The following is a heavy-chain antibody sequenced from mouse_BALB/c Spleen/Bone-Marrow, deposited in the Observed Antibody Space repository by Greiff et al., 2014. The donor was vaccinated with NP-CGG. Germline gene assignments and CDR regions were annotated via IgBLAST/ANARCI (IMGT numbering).Heavy chain of an antibody. D-gene: IGHD1-1*01. CDR2: IDPANGNT. CDR1: GFNIKDTY. CDR3: ASYYYGSYGFAY. Sequence: VQLQQSGAELVKPGASAKLSCTASGFNIKDTYMHWVKQRPEQGLEWIGRIDPANGNTKYDPKFQGKATITADTSSNTAYLQLSSLTSEDTAVYYCASYYYGSYGFAYWGQGTLVTVSA. J-gene: IGHJ3*01. V-gene: IGHV14-3*02.